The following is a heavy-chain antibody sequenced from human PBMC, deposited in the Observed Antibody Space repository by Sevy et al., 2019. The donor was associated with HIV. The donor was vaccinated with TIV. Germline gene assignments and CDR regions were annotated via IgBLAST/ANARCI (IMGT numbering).Heavy chain of an antibody. J-gene: IGHJ6*02. D-gene: IGHD6-13*01. V-gene: IGHV3-11*05. CDR3: AGDFMPVASAGTGALGV. CDR2: ISSRSSEI. Sequence: RGSLRLSCVASGFIFRDRYMSWIRQAPGKGLEWVSFISSRSSEINYADSVKGRFTVSRDNAKNSLYLQMNSLGAEDTAVYYCAGDFMPVASAGTGALGVWGQGTAVTVSS. CDR1: GFIFRDRY.